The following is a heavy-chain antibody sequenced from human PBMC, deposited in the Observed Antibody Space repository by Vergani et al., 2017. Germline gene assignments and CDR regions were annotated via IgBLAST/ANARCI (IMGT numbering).Heavy chain of an antibody. CDR3: ARGLGYSSGWYLAY. CDR1: GFTFSSYA. CDR2: INSDGSST. V-gene: IGHV3-74*02. Sequence: EVQLLESGGGLVQPGGSLRLSCAASGFTFSSYAMSWVRQAPGKGLVWVSRINSDGSSTSYADSLKGRFTISRDNAKNTLYLQMNSLRAEDTAVYYCARGLGYSSGWYLAYWGQGTLVTVSS. D-gene: IGHD6-19*01. J-gene: IGHJ4*02.